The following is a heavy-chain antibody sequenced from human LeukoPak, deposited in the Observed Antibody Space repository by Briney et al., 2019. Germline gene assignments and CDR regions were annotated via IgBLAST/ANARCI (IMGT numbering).Heavy chain of an antibody. CDR2: IKQDGSQK. J-gene: IGHJ5*02. V-gene: IGHV3-7*01. CDR1: GFTFSSYW. CDR3: ARGDGYYDSSGYLNWFDP. D-gene: IGHD3-22*01. Sequence: GGSLRLSCAASGFTFSSYWMSWVRQAPGKGLEWVANIKQDGSQKYYVDSVKGRFSISRDNAKNSLYLQMNSLRAEDTAVYYCARGDGYYDSSGYLNWFDPWGQGTLVTVSS.